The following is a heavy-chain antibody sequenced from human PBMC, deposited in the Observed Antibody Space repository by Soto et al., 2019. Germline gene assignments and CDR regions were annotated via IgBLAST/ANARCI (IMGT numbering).Heavy chain of an antibody. D-gene: IGHD6-19*01. CDR2: FNPSGGGT. Sequence: GASVKVSCKASGDTYTSYYIHWVRQAPGQGLGWMGTFNPSGGGTFYAQKFQGRVTMTGETSTSTVYRELSSLRSEDTAVYYCASGEKIAVAGKHSGFDIWGQGTTVTVSS. CDR3: ASGEKIAVAGKHSGFDI. J-gene: IGHJ3*02. V-gene: IGHV1-46*01. CDR1: GDTYTSYY.